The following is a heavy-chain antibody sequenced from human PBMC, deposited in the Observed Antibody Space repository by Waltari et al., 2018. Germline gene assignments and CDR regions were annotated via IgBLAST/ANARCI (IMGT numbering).Heavy chain of an antibody. CDR2: INPNSGGT. CDR3: ARDHYYDSSGYYYLD. CDR1: GYTFTGYY. D-gene: IGHD3-22*01. Sequence: QVQLVQSGAAVKKPGASVKVSCKASGYTFTGYYMHWVRQAPGQGLEWMGWINPNSGGTNYAQKFQGRVTMTRDTSISTAYMELSRLRSDDTAVYYCARDHYYDSSGYYYLDWGQGTLVTVSS. J-gene: IGHJ4*02. V-gene: IGHV1-2*02.